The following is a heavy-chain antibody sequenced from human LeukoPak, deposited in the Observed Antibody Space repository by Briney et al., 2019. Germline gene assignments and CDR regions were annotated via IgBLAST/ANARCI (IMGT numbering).Heavy chain of an antibody. CDR3: ARHSSYCSSTSCLPFDY. Sequence: SETLSLTCTVSGGSISSYYWSWIRQPAGKGLEWIGRIYTSGSTNYNPSLESRVTMSVDTSKNQFSLKLSSVTAADTAVYYRARHSSYCSSTSCLPFDYWGQGTLVTVSS. V-gene: IGHV4-4*07. CDR1: GGSISSYY. J-gene: IGHJ4*02. D-gene: IGHD2-2*01. CDR2: IYTSGST.